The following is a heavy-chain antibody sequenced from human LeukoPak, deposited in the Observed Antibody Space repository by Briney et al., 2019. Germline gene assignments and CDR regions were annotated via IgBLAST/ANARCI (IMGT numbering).Heavy chain of an antibody. CDR1: GGSISNYY. Sequence: SETLSLTCTVSGGSISNYYWNWIRKPPGKGLEWIGSIYYSGSTYYNPSLKSRVTISVDTSKNQFSLKLSSVTAADTAVYYCARGARDYYGSGSYYLDYWGQGTLVTVSS. J-gene: IGHJ4*02. CDR3: ARGARDYYGSGSYYLDY. CDR2: IYYSGST. D-gene: IGHD3-10*01. V-gene: IGHV4-59*12.